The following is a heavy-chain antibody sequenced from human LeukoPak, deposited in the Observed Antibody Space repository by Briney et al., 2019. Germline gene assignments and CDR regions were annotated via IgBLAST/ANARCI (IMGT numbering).Heavy chain of an antibody. Sequence: PSETLSLTCSVSGGSISSSSYYWSWIRQPPGKGLEWIGYIYYSGSTNYNPSLKSRVTISVDTSKNQFSLKLSSVTAADTAVYYCARHNLNPVLGTLPVFDIWGQGTMVTVSS. V-gene: IGHV4-61*05. D-gene: IGHD6-13*01. CDR1: GGSISSSSYY. CDR3: ARHNLNPVLGTLPVFDI. CDR2: IYYSGST. J-gene: IGHJ3*02.